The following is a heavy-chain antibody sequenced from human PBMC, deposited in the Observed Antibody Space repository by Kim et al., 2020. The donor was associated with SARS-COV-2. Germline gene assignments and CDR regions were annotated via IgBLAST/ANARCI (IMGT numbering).Heavy chain of an antibody. J-gene: IGHJ3*02. D-gene: IGHD3-22*01. CDR2: IWYDGSNK. V-gene: IGHV3-33*01. Sequence: GGPLRLSCAASGFTFSSYGMHWVRQAPGKGLEWVAVIWYDGSNKYYADSVKGRFTISRDNSKNTLYLQMNSLRAEDTAVYYCARGGYYDSRRFVGDAFDIWGQGTMVTVSS. CDR3: ARGGYYDSRRFVGDAFDI. CDR1: GFTFSSYG.